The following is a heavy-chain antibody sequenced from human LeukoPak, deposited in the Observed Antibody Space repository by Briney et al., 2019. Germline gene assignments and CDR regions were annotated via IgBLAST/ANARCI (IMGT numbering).Heavy chain of an antibody. Sequence: GASVKVSCKASGYTFTGYYMHWVRQAPGQGLEWMGWINPNSGGTNYAQKFQGRVTMTRDTSISTAYMELSRLRSDDTAVYYCARDWAGYCSSTSCYFYYMDVWGKGTTVTVSS. D-gene: IGHD2-2*01. CDR1: GYTFTGYY. CDR2: INPNSGGT. CDR3: ARDWAGYCSSTSCYFYYMDV. J-gene: IGHJ6*03. V-gene: IGHV1-2*02.